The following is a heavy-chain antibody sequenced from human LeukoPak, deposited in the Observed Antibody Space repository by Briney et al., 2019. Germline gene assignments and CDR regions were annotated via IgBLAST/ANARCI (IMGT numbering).Heavy chain of an antibody. CDR1: GFTVSSNY. V-gene: IGHV3-53*01. CDR3: TREVKKGIVAAGSRNY. CDR2: IYSGGTT. J-gene: IGHJ4*02. Sequence: PGGSLRLSCAASGFTVSSNYMNWVSQAPGKGLEWVSIIYSGGTTSYADSVKGRFTISRDSSENTLYPQMNSLRVEDTAVYYCTREVKKGIVAAGSRNYWGQGTLVTVSS. D-gene: IGHD6-13*01.